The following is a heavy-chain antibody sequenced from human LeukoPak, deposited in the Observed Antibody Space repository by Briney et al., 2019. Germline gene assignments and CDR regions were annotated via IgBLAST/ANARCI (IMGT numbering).Heavy chain of an antibody. Sequence: SGPALVKPTQTLTLTCTFSGFSLSTSGMCVSWIRQPPGKALEWLARIDWDDDKYYSTSLKTRLTISKDTSKNQAVLTMTNMDPVDTATYYCARMVKHPGWFDPWGQGTLGTVSS. CDR1: GFSLSTSGMC. V-gene: IGHV2-70*11. J-gene: IGHJ5*02. D-gene: IGHD2-21*01. CDR2: IDWDDDK. CDR3: ARMVKHPGWFDP.